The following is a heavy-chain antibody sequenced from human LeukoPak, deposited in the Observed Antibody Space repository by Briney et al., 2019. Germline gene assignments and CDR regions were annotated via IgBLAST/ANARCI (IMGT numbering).Heavy chain of an antibody. V-gene: IGHV4-61*02. D-gene: IGHD3/OR15-3a*01. CDR3: ARSLDYLYCMDV. CDR2: IYTSGST. Sequence: SETLSLTCTVSGGSISSGSYYWSWIRQPAGKGLEWIGRIYTSGSTNYNPSLKSRVTISVDTSKNQFSLKLSSVTAADTAVYYCARSLDYLYCMDVWGQGTTVTVSS. CDR1: GGSISSGSYY. J-gene: IGHJ6*02.